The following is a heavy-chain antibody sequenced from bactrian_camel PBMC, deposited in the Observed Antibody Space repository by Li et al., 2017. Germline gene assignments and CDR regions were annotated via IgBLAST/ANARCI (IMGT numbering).Heavy chain of an antibody. D-gene: IGHD5*01. J-gene: IGHJ4*01. CDR2: IWIGKNGETTQTK. CDR1: ESINNMYC. CDR3: AARGDPCEGWFVTRPQVFSS. V-gene: IGHV3S54*01. Sequence: VQLVESGGGSVQAGGSLRLSCAVSESINNMYCMGWFRQVPGKERQGVAVIWIGKNGETTQTKYVADSVKGRFDISQDSAKNAIYLHMTGLKPEDTGTYYCAARGDPCEGWFVTRPQVFSSWGKGTQVTVS.